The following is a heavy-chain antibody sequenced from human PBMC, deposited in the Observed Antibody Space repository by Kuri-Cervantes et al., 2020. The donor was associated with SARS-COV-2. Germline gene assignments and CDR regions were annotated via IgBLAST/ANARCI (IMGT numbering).Heavy chain of an antibody. V-gene: IGHV3-49*04. CDR3: TRDDFWSGYFED. CDR2: IRSKAYGGTT. J-gene: IGHJ4*02. CDR1: GFTFSSYG. D-gene: IGHD3-3*01. Sequence: GGSLRLSCAASGFTFSSYGMSWVRQAPGKGLEWVGFIRSKAYGGTTEYAASVKGRFTISRDDSKSIAYLQMNSLKTEDTAVYYCTRDDFWSGYFEDWGQGTLVTVSS.